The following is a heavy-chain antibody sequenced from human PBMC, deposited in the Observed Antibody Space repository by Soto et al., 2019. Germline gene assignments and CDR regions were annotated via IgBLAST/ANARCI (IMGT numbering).Heavy chain of an antibody. J-gene: IGHJ3*02. D-gene: IGHD1-1*01. V-gene: IGHV3-53*01. CDR2: LYDADGT. Sequence: DVQLVASGGGLIQPGGSLRLSCAALGLTVRGKKYIAWVRQAPGKGLEWVSALYDADGTYYADSAKGRFTISRDNSNNIIYLQMNGLGPDDTAVYYCAIWLEREHAYDIWGLGTMVTVSS. CDR1: GLTVRGKKY. CDR3: AIWLEREHAYDI.